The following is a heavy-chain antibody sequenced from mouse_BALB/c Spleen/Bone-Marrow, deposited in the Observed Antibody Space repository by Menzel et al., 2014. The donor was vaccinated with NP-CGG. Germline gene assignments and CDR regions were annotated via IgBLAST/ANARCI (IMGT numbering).Heavy chain of an antibody. CDR3: ARINYGSRRYWYFDV. V-gene: IGHV2-2*02. CDR1: GFSLXTYG. CDR2: IWSGGST. D-gene: IGHD1-1*01. J-gene: IGHJ1*01. Sequence: VQLQESGPGLVQPSQSLSITCTVSGFSLXTYGVHWVRQSPGKGLEWLGVIWSGGSTDYNAAFISRLSISKDNSKSQVFFKMNSLQANDTAIYYCARINYGSRRYWYFDVWGAGTTVTVSS.